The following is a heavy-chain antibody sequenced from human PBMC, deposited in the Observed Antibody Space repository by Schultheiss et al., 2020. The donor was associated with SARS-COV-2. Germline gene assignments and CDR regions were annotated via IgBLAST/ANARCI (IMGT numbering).Heavy chain of an antibody. CDR3: ARDRPGSGSYGYGMDV. J-gene: IGHJ6*02. V-gene: IGHV4-31*03. D-gene: IGHD3-10*01. CDR1: GGSISNGGYY. Sequence: SETLSLTCTVSGGSISNGGYYWSWIRQHPGKGLEWIGYIYYSGSTYYNPSLKSRVTISVDTSKNQFSLKLSSVTAADTAVYYCARDRPGSGSYGYGMDVWGQGTTVTVSS. CDR2: IYYSGST.